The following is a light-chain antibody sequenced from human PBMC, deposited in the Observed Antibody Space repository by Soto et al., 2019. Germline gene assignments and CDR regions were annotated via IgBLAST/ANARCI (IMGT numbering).Light chain of an antibody. CDR3: QQYNDWPLS. Sequence: EIVMTQSPATLSVSPGERATLSCRASQSVSSNLAWYQQKPGLAPRLFIYGASTRATGIPARFSGSGSGTEFTLTITSLQSEDFAVYYCQQYNDWPLSFGPGTKVDI. J-gene: IGKJ3*01. CDR1: QSVSSN. V-gene: IGKV3-15*01. CDR2: GAS.